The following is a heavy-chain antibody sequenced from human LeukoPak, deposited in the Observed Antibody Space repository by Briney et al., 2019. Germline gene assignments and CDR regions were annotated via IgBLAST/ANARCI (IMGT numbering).Heavy chain of an antibody. V-gene: IGHV4-34*01. D-gene: IGHD1-14*01. J-gene: IGHJ4*02. CDR3: AREGPLTGIDY. CDR2: INHSGST. Sequence: PSETLSLTCAVYGGSFSGYYWSWIRQPPGKGLEWIGEINHSGSTNYNPSLKSRVTISVDTSKNQFSLKLSSVTAADTAVYYCAREGPLTGIDYWGQGTLVTVSS. CDR1: GGSFSGYY.